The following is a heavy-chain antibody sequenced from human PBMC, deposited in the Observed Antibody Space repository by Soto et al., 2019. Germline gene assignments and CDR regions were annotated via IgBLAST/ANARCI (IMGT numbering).Heavy chain of an antibody. Sequence: PGVSLRLSCAASGFSFGSYALGWVRQAPGKGLEWVSTISGSDGKTFYAASVKGRFSISRDTSQSTLYLQMNSLRADDMAMYYCARWSYLDYWGQGSRVSV. CDR2: ISGSDGKT. CDR1: GFSFGSYA. D-gene: IGHD3-3*01. V-gene: IGHV3-23*01. J-gene: IGHJ4*02. CDR3: ARWSYLDY.